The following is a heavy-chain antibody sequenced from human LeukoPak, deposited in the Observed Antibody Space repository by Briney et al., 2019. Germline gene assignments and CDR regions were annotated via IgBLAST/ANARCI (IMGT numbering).Heavy chain of an antibody. CDR2: IKLDGSEK. CDR3: ARASGYFHY. V-gene: IGHV3-7*05. Sequence: GGSLRLSCAASGFTFSNYWMSWVRQAPGKGLEWVANIKLDGSEKYYVDSVKGRFTISRDNAKNSLFLQMSSLRAEDTAVYYYARASGYFHYWGQGTLVTVSS. CDR1: GFTFSNYW. J-gene: IGHJ4*02.